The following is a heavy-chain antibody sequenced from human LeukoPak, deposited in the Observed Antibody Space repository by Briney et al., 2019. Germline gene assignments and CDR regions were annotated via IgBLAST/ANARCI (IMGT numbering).Heavy chain of an antibody. CDR1: GGSISSSCYY. V-gene: IGHV4-39*07. Sequence: SETLSLTCTVSGGSISSSCYYWGWIRQPPGKGLEWIGSIFYSGRTYYNPSLKSRVTISVDTSKNQFSLELHSVTAADTAVYYCARVGSGWANYYYYCMDVWGKGTTVTISS. CDR2: IFYSGRT. CDR3: ARVGSGWANYYYYCMDV. J-gene: IGHJ6*03. D-gene: IGHD6-19*01.